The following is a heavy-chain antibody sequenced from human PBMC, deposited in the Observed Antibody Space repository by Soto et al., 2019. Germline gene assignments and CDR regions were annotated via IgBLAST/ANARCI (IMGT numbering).Heavy chain of an antibody. CDR3: ARVPAESGDQTFDN. Sequence: QVQLQQWGAGLLKPSETLSLTCGVYGGSFSSYYWSWIRQPPGKGLEWIGEINHSGSTNYNPSLKSRVPISVDTSKNQFSLKLSSVTAADTAVYYCARVPAESGDQTFDNWGQGALVTVSS. CDR1: GGSFSSYY. CDR2: INHSGST. J-gene: IGHJ4*02. V-gene: IGHV4-34*01.